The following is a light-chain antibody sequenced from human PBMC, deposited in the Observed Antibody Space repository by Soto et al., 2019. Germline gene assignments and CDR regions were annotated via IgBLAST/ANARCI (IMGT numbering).Light chain of an antibody. Sequence: SYLTQPASLSGSPGQSITISCTGTSRDLGGYNYVSWYQQHPGKAPKLMIYEVSNRPSGVSNRFSGSKSGNTASLTISGLQADDEADYYCSSYTSSSTLYVFGTGTKVTVL. V-gene: IGLV2-14*01. CDR2: EVS. CDR1: SRDLGGYNY. CDR3: SSYTSSSTLYV. J-gene: IGLJ1*01.